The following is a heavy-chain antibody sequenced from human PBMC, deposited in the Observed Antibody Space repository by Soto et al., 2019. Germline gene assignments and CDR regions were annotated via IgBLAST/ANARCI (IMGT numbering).Heavy chain of an antibody. Sequence: QVHLVQSGAEVKKPGSSVKVSCKASGGTFSSYAISWVRQAPRQGLEWMGGIIPIFGTANYAQKFQGRVTITADKSTSTAYMELSSLRSEDTAVYYCASTTPGGSGWYGCLDYWGQGTLVTVSS. V-gene: IGHV1-69*06. D-gene: IGHD6-19*01. J-gene: IGHJ4*02. CDR3: ASTTPGGSGWYGCLDY. CDR2: IIPIFGTA. CDR1: GGTFSSYA.